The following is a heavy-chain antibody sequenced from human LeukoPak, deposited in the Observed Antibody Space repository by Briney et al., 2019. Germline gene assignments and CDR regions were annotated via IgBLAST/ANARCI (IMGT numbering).Heavy chain of an antibody. J-gene: IGHJ6*02. CDR1: GFTFSSYG. CDR2: IYSGGNT. Sequence: PGRSLRLSCAASGFTFSSYGMHWVRQAPGKGLQWVSVIYSGGNTYYADSVKGRFTISRDNSKNTLYLQMNSLRAEDTAVYYCARENNFGSGMDVWGQGTTVTVSS. V-gene: IGHV3-NL1*01. D-gene: IGHD3-10*01. CDR3: ARENNFGSGMDV.